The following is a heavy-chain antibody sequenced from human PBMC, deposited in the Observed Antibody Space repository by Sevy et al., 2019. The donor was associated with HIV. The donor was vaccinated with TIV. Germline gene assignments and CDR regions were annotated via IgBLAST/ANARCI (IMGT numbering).Heavy chain of an antibody. J-gene: IGHJ4*02. CDR3: AKESSSWSLYFDY. CDR2: IRYDGSNK. D-gene: IGHD6-13*01. Sequence: GGSLRLSCAASGFTFSSYGMHWVRQAPGKGLEWVAFIRYDGSNKYYADSVKGRFTISRDNSKNTLYLQMNSLRAEDMAVYYCAKESSSWSLYFDYWGQGTLVTVSS. CDR1: GFTFSSYG. V-gene: IGHV3-30*02.